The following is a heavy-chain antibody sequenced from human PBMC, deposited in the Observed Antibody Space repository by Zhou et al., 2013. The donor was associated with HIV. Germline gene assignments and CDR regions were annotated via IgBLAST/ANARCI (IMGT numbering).Heavy chain of an antibody. Sequence: QVQLVQSGAEVKKPGASVKVSCKASGYTFTDYYMHWVRQAPGQGLEWVGWINPNSGGTNYAQKFQGRVTMTRDTSISTAYMELSRLRSDDTAVYYCASPRDNSNWYRVLDFWGQGTLVTVSS. CDR1: GYTFTDYY. V-gene: IGHV1-2*02. J-gene: IGHJ4*02. CDR2: INPNSGGT. CDR3: ASPRDNSNWYRVLDF. D-gene: IGHD6-13*01.